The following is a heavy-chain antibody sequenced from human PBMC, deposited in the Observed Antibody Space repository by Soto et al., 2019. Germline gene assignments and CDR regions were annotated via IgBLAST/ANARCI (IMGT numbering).Heavy chain of an antibody. CDR1: GYSFTSYW. CDR3: AARRGGYDLDSSGWYF. D-gene: IGHD6-19*01. Sequence: LGESLKISCKGSGYSFTSYWIGWVRQMPGKGLEWMGIIYPGDSDTRYSPSFQGQVTISADKSISTAYLQWSSLKASDTAMYYCAARRGGYDLDSSGWYFWGQGTLVTVSS. CDR2: IYPGDSDT. J-gene: IGHJ4*02. V-gene: IGHV5-51*01.